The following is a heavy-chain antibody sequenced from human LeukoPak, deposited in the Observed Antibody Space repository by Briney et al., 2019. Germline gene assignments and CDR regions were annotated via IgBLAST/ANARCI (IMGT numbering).Heavy chain of an antibody. CDR3: ARDLRAKFVYDIVVVPAAPGWW. Sequence: SETLSLTCTVSGGSISSGSYYWSWIRQPAGKGLEWIGRIYTSGSTNYNPSLKSRVTISVDTSKNQFSLKLSSVTATDTAVYYCARDLRAKFVYDIVVVPAAPGWWWGQGTLVTVSS. J-gene: IGHJ4*02. CDR2: IYTSGST. V-gene: IGHV4-61*02. CDR1: GGSISSGSYY. D-gene: IGHD2-2*01.